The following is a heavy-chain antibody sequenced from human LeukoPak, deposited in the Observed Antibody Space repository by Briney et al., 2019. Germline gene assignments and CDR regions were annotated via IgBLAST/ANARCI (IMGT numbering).Heavy chain of an antibody. CDR3: ARARGYNYGFDY. D-gene: IGHD5-18*01. CDR1: GVIFDDYD. CDR2: INWNGGST. V-gene: IGHV3-20*04. Sequence: GGSLRLSCAASGVIFDDYDMSWVRQAPGKGLEWVSGINWNGGSTGYADSVKGRFTISRDNAKNSLYLQMNSLRAEDTALYYCARARGYNYGFDYWGQGTLVTVSS. J-gene: IGHJ4*02.